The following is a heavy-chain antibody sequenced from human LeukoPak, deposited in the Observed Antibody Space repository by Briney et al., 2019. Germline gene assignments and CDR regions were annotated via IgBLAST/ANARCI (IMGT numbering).Heavy chain of an antibody. Sequence: ASVTVSFKASGGTFSSYAISWVRQAPGQGLEWMGGIIPIFGIANYAQKFQGRVTITAAKTTSTAYMELSSLRSEDTAVYYCAREGWVEQAGMDVWGEGSTVTVCS. D-gene: IGHD1/OR15-1a*01. J-gene: IGHJ6*04. CDR2: IIPIFGIA. CDR1: GGTFSSYA. CDR3: AREGWVEQAGMDV. V-gene: IGHV1-69*10.